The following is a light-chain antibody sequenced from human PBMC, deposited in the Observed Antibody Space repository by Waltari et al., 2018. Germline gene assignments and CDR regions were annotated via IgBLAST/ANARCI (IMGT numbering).Light chain of an antibody. Sequence: DIVMTQSPDSLAVSLGERATINCKSSQSVLFSSNNKNYLAWYQQKPGQPPKLLIHWASIRESGVPDRFSGSGSGTDFTLTISSLQAEDVAVYFCQQYFGIPLTFGGGTKVEIK. CDR2: WAS. CDR1: QSVLFSSNNKNY. V-gene: IGKV4-1*01. CDR3: QQYFGIPLT. J-gene: IGKJ4*01.